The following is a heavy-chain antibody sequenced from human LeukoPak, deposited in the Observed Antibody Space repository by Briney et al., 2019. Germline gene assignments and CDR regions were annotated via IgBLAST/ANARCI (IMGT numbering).Heavy chain of an antibody. CDR2: ISGSGGST. CDR3: ARGGRAAVAGPDAFDI. J-gene: IGHJ3*02. V-gene: IGHV3-23*01. Sequence: PGGSLRLSCAASGFTFSSYAMSWVRQAPGKGLEWVSAISGSGGSTYYADSVKGRFTISRDNSKNTLYLQMNSLRAEDTAVYYCARGGRAAVAGPDAFDIWGQGTMVTVSS. D-gene: IGHD6-19*01. CDR1: GFTFSSYA.